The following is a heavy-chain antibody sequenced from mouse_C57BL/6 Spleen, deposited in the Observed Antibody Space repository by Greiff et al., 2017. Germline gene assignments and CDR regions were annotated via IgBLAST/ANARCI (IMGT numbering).Heavy chain of an antibody. Sequence: EVQLVESGGDLVKPGGSLKLSCAASGFTFSSYGMSWVRQTPDKRLEWVATISSGGSYTYYPDSVKGRFTISRDNAKNTLYLQMSSLKSEDTAMYYCARQGKPAMDYWGQGTSVTVSS. CDR1: GFTFSSYG. CDR3: ARQGKPAMDY. J-gene: IGHJ4*01. V-gene: IGHV5-6*01. CDR2: ISSGGSYT.